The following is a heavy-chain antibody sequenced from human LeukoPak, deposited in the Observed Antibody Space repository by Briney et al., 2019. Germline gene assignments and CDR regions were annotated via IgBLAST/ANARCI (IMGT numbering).Heavy chain of an antibody. CDR1: GFTFSSYG. J-gene: IGHJ4*02. CDR2: IWYDGSNE. CDR3: ARWTDDTGCDY. Sequence: QPGGSLRLSCAASGFTFSSYGMNWVRQTPGKGLEWVAVIWYDGSNEYYADSVKGRFTISRDNSENTLYLQMNSLRAEDTAVYYCARWTDDTGCDYWGQGTLVTVSS. D-gene: IGHD3/OR15-3a*01. V-gene: IGHV3-33*08.